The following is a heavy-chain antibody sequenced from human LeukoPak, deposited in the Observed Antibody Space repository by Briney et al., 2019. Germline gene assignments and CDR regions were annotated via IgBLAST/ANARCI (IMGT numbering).Heavy chain of an antibody. CDR3: AREEMVVVPRGYYFDY. CDR2: ISAYNGNT. J-gene: IGHJ4*02. V-gene: IGHV1-18*01. D-gene: IGHD3-22*01. Sequence: ASVTVSCKASGYTFTSYGISWVRQAPGQGLEWMGWISAYNGNTNYAQKLQGRVTMTTDTSTSTAYMELRSLRSDDTAVYYCAREEMVVVPRGYYFDYWGQGTLVTVSS. CDR1: GYTFTSYG.